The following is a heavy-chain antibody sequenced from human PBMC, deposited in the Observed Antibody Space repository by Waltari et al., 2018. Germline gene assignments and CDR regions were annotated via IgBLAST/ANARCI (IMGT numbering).Heavy chain of an antibody. D-gene: IGHD4-4*01. V-gene: IGHV4-61*01. CDR1: GDPVSSDNYY. CDR3: ARTTNSDYFGDY. J-gene: IGHJ4*02. Sequence: QVQLQESGPGLVKPSETLSLICTVSGDPVSSDNYYWSWIRQPPGKGLEWIGYTYFSGTSNYNPSLKSRVTISVDTSKNQFSLHLTSVTAADTAVYYCARTTNSDYFGDYWGQGTLVTVSS. CDR2: TYFSGTS.